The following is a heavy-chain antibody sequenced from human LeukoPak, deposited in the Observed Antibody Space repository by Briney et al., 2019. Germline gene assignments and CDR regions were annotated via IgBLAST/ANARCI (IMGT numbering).Heavy chain of an antibody. CDR2: VSGSGNST. CDR1: GFTFSNYA. CDR3: AKFWDFGAYAIDY. J-gene: IGHJ4*02. D-gene: IGHD4-17*01. V-gene: IGHV3-23*01. Sequence: PGGSLRLSCAASGFTFSNYAMSWVRQAPGKGLEWVSAVSGSGNSTYYAGSVKGRFTISRDNSKNTVYLQMNSLRAEDTAVYYCAKFWDFGAYAIDYWAQGTLVTVSS.